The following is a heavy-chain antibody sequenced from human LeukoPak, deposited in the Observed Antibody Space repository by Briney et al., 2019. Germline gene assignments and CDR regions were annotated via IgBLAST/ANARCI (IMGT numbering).Heavy chain of an antibody. V-gene: IGHV5-51*01. CDR3: ARRLYSGTYSHYFDQ. CDR1: GYTFTSYW. CDR2: IYAGDSDT. D-gene: IGHD1-26*01. J-gene: IGHJ4*02. Sequence: GESLKISCKGSGYTFTSYWIGWVRKMPGKGLEWMGIIYAGDSDTRYSPSFQGQVTISADKSISTAFLQWSSLKASDTAIYYCARRLYSGTYSHYFDQWGQGTLVTVSS.